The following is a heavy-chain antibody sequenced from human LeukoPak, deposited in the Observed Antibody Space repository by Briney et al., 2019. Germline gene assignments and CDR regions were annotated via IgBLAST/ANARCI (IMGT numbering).Heavy chain of an antibody. V-gene: IGHV3-23*01. CDR3: AKDDGRIAVAGTYTY. CDR1: GFTFSSYA. Sequence: GGSLRLSCAASGFTFSSYAMSWVRQAPGKGLEWVSAISGSGGSTYYADSVKGRFTISRDNSKNTLYLQINSLRAEDAAVYYCAKDDGRIAVAGTYTYWGQGTLVTVSS. D-gene: IGHD6-19*01. J-gene: IGHJ4*02. CDR2: ISGSGGST.